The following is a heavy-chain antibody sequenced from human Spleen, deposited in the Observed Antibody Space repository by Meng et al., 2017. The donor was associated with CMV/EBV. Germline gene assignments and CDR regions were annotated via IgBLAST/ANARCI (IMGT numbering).Heavy chain of an antibody. J-gene: IGHJ4*02. V-gene: IGHV4-39*07. CDR3: ARGGYCSGGSCYSGYTGY. D-gene: IGHD2-15*01. CDR2: IYYSGST. CDR1: GGSISSSSYY. Sequence: SETLSLTCTVPGGSISSSSYYWGWIRQPPGKGLEWIGSIYYSGSTYYNPSLKSRVTISVDASKNQVSLKLSSVTAADTAVYYCARGGYCSGGSCYSGYTGYWGQGTLVTVSS.